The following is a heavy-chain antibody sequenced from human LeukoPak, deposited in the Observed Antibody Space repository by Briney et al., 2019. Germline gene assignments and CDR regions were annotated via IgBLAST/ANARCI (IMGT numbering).Heavy chain of an antibody. CDR3: ARANPNWNPPDY. V-gene: IGHV4-59*08. CDR1: GGSMTSYY. Sequence: PSETLSLTCTVSGGSMTSYYWSWIRQSPGKGLEWIGYVYHSGSTSYNPSLKSRVSISEDTSKNQFSLKVSSVTAADTAVYYCARANPNWNPPDYWGQGTLVTVSS. J-gene: IGHJ4*02. CDR2: VYHSGST. D-gene: IGHD1-1*01.